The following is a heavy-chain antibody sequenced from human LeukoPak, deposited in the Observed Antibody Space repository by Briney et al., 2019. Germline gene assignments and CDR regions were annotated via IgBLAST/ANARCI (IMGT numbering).Heavy chain of an antibody. D-gene: IGHD6-13*01. CDR2: ISGSGGGT. Sequence: GGSLRLSCAASGFIFSSYGMSWVRRAPGKGLEWVSSISGSGGGTYYADSVKGRFTISRDNSKNTLYLQMNSLRAEDTALYYCATMQPFDYWGQGILVTVSS. CDR1: GFIFSSYG. J-gene: IGHJ4*02. CDR3: ATMQPFDY. V-gene: IGHV3-23*01.